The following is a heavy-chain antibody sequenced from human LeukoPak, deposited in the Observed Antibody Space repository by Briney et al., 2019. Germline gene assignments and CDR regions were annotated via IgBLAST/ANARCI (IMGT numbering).Heavy chain of an antibody. V-gene: IGHV7-4-1*02. CDR3: ARGIGDYYDSSGFSDY. J-gene: IGHJ4*02. D-gene: IGHD3-22*01. CDR1: GYTFTSYA. CDR2: INTNTGNP. Sequence: ASVKVSCTASGYTFTSYAMNWVRQAPGQGLEWMGWINTNTGNPTYAQGFTGRFVFSLDTSVSTAYLQISSLKAEDTAVYYCARGIGDYYDSSGFSDYWGQGTLVTVSS.